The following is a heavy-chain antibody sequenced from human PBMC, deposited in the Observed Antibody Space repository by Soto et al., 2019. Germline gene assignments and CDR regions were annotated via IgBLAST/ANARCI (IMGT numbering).Heavy chain of an antibody. V-gene: IGHV4-39*07. J-gene: IGHJ6*02. D-gene: IGHD6-6*01. CDR1: GGSISSSSYY. CDR3: ARDDIATRPYYYYDGMDV. CDR2: IYYSGST. Sequence: SETLSLTCTVSGGSISSSSYYWGWIRQPPGKGLEWIGSIYYSGSTYYNPSLKSRVTISVDTSKNQFSRKLSSVTAADRAVYYCARDDIATRPYYYYDGMDVWGQGTAVTVSS.